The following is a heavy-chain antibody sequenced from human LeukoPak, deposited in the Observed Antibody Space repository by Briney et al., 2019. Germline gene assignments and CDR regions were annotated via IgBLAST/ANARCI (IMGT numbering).Heavy chain of an antibody. D-gene: IGHD6-19*01. CDR3: VAVAGTPN. V-gene: IGHV3-23*01. CDR2: FSFNGEST. J-gene: IGHJ4*02. Sequence: PGGSLRLSCAASGFTFSSYAMTWVRQAPGKGLEWVSSFSFNGESTYYADSAKGRFTISRDNSKNTLYLQMNSLRAEDTAVYYCVAVAGTPNWGQGTLVTISS. CDR1: GFTFSSYA.